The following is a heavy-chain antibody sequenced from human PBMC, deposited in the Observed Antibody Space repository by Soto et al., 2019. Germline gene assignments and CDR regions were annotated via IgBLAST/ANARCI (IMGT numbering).Heavy chain of an antibody. CDR3: ARHGSGYDLLRGFYFDY. J-gene: IGHJ4*02. CDR2: IHYSGST. Sequence: SETLSLTCTVSGGSISSYYWSWIRQPPGKGLEWIGYIHYSGSTNYNPSLKSRVTISVDTSKNQFSLKLSSVTAADTAVYYCARHGSGYDLLRGFYFDYWGQGTLVTVSS. V-gene: IGHV4-59*08. D-gene: IGHD5-12*01. CDR1: GGSISSYY.